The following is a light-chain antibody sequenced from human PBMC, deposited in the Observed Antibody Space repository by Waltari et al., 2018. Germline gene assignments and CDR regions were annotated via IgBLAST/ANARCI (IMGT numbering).Light chain of an antibody. J-gene: IGKJ1*01. V-gene: IGKV2-28*01. CDR3: MQSLQTPRT. CDR2: LAF. Sequence: IVMTQSPLSLPVTPREPASISCRSGQSLLPSNGNTYLDWYLQKPGQAPRLLISLAFNRASGVPDRFSGSGSGTDFTLQISRVEAEDVGVYYCMQSLQTPRTFGQGTKLEIK. CDR1: QSLLPSNGNTY.